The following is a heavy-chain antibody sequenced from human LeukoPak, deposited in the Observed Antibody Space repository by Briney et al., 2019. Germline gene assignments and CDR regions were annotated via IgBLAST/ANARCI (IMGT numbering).Heavy chain of an antibody. V-gene: IGHV3-53*01. CDR3: AKTIVRGVTKYYFDY. Sequence: GGSLRLSCAASGFPVRRNYMSWVRQVPGKGLEWVSIIYSGGNTYYADSVKGRFTISRDDSKNTLYLQMNSLRADDTAVYYCAKTIVRGVTKYYFDYWGQGTLVTVSS. D-gene: IGHD3-10*01. J-gene: IGHJ4*02. CDR1: GFPVRRNY. CDR2: IYSGGNT.